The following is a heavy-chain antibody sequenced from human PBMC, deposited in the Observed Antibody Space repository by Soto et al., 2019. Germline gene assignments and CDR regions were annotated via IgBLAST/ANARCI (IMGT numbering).Heavy chain of an antibody. CDR3: ARHRIADYYYYGMDV. D-gene: IGHD6-13*01. Sequence: GESLKISCKGSGYSFTSYWIGWVRQMPGKGLEWMGIIYPGDSDTRYSPSFQGQVTISADKSISTAYLQWSSLKASDTAMYYFARHRIADYYYYGMDVWGQGTTVTVSS. CDR2: IYPGDSDT. J-gene: IGHJ6*02. CDR1: GYSFTSYW. V-gene: IGHV5-51*01.